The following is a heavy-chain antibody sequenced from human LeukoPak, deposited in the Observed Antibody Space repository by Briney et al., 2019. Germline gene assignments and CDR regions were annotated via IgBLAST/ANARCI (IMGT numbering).Heavy chain of an antibody. CDR2: IYYSGST. CDR3: ARDLRPSNAFDI. Sequence: PSETLSLTCTVSGGSISSYYWSWLRQPPGKGLEWIGYIYYSGSTNYNPSLKSRVTISVDTSKYQFSLKLSSVTAADTAVYYCARDLRPSNAFDIWGQGTMVTVSS. V-gene: IGHV4-59*01. D-gene: IGHD6-6*01. CDR1: GGSISSYY. J-gene: IGHJ3*02.